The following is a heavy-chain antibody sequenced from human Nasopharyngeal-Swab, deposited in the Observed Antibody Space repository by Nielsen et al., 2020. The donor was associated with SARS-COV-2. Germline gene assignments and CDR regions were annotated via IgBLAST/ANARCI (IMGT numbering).Heavy chain of an antibody. Sequence: GESLKISCAASGFSFSNHGMSWVRQAPGKGLEWVSAISISGNKLYYADSVKGRFTISRDNAKNSLYLQMNSLRAEDTAVYYCARWVWFGESIAFDIWGQGTMVTVSS. CDR3: ARWVWFGESIAFDI. J-gene: IGHJ3*02. V-gene: IGHV3-21*01. CDR1: GFSFSNHG. D-gene: IGHD3-10*01. CDR2: ISISGNKL.